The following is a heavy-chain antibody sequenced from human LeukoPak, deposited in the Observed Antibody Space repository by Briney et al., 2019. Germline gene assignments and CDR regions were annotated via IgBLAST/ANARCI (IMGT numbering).Heavy chain of an antibody. CDR2: ISSSSSYI. J-gene: IGHJ3*02. CDR3: ARPNLYSTSLDAFDI. Sequence: GGSLRLSCAASGFTFSSYSMNWVRQAPGRGLEWVSSISSSSSYIYYADSVKGRFTISRDNAKNSLYLQVNSLRAEDTAVYYCARPNLYSTSLDAFDIWGQRTIVSVSS. CDR1: GFTFSSYS. V-gene: IGHV3-21*01. D-gene: IGHD2-8*01.